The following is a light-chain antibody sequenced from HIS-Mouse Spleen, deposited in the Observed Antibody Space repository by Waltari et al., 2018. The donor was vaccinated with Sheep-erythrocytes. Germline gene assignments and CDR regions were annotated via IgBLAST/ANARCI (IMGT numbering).Light chain of an antibody. CDR3: QQYYSTLT. Sequence: DIVMTQSPDFLAVSLGAWATINCKSSQSVLYSSNNKNYLAWYQQKPGQPPKLLIYWASTRESGVPDRFSGSGSGTDFTLTISSLQAEDVAVYYCQQYYSTLTFGGGTKVEIK. V-gene: IGKV4-1*01. CDR2: WAS. CDR1: QSVLYSSNNKNY. J-gene: IGKJ4*01.